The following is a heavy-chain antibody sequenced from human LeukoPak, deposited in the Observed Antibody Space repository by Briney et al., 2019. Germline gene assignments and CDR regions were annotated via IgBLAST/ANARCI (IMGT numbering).Heavy chain of an antibody. D-gene: IGHD2/OR15-2a*01. CDR2: INSDGSTT. CDR1: GFTFSNYW. V-gene: IGHV3-74*01. J-gene: IGHJ6*02. Sequence: GGSLRLSCAASGFTFSNYWMHWVRQAPGKGLVWVSRINSDGSTTNYADSVKGRFTISRDNAKNTLFLQMNSLRAEDTAVYYCACLQNVPSYYYYYVMDVWGQGTTVTVSS. CDR3: ACLQNVPSYYYYYVMDV.